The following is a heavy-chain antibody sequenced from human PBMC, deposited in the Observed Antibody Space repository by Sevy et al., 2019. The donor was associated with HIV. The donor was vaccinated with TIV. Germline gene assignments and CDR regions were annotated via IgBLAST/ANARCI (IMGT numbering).Heavy chain of an antibody. J-gene: IGHJ4*02. Sequence: GGSLRLSCAASGFSFSNYGMHWVRQAPGKGLEWVAVMWYDGSNKYYADSVKGRLTISRDNSTNTLYLQMHSLRAEDTAVYYSARDGIVIVPAAVAVTGYFDYWGQGTLVTVSS. V-gene: IGHV3-33*01. CDR3: ARDGIVIVPAAVAVTGYFDY. CDR2: MWYDGSNK. D-gene: IGHD2-2*01. CDR1: GFSFSNYG.